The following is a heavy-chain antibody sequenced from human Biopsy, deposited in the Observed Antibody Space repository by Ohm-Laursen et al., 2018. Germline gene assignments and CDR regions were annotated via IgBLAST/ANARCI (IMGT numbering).Heavy chain of an antibody. CDR3: ARDPLNGHKHFDY. V-gene: IGHV1-2*02. Sequence: SVKVSCKASSYTFTDYNIHWMRQAPGQGLEWLGYINCKTGATNYAQKFQGTVTMTRDTSISTAYLALGSLRSSNTAIYYCARDPLNGHKHFDYWGQGSLVTVSS. CDR2: INCKTGAT. CDR1: SYTFTDYN. D-gene: IGHD2-8*01. J-gene: IGHJ4*02.